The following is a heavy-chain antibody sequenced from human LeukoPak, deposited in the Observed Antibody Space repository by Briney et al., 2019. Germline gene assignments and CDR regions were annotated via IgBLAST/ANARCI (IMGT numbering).Heavy chain of an antibody. J-gene: IGHJ3*02. CDR3: AKGQVGYDAFDI. V-gene: IGHV4-59*01. CDR1: GGSISSYY. Sequence: SETLPLTCTVSGGSISSYYWSWIRQPPGKGLECIGYIYYSGSTNYNPSLKSRVTISVDTSKNQFSLKLSSVTAADTAVYYCAKGQVGYDAFDIWGQGTMVTVSS. CDR2: IYYSGST. D-gene: IGHD1-26*01.